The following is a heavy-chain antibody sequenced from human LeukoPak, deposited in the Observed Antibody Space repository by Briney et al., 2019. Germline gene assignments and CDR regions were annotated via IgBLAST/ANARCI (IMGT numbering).Heavy chain of an antibody. D-gene: IGHD2-15*01. J-gene: IGHJ4*02. Sequence: KPSETLSLTCAVYGGSFSGYYWSWIRQPPGKGLEWIEEINHSGSTNYNPSLKSRVTISVDTSKNQFSLKLSSVTAADTAVYYRARLARTPPRSGHIVVVVAATRAYYFDYWGQETLVTVSS. CDR2: INHSGST. V-gene: IGHV4-34*01. CDR1: GGSFSGYY. CDR3: ARLARTPPRSGHIVVVVAATRAYYFDY.